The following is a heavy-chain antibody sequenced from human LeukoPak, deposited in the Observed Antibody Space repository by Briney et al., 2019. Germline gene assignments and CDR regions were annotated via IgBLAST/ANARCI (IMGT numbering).Heavy chain of an antibody. CDR3: ARLYGDYAYVQS. D-gene: IGHD4-17*01. CDR2: VFPGDSDT. CDR1: GYSFSDYW. J-gene: IGHJ1*01. V-gene: IGHV5-51*01. Sequence: GESLNISCKTSGYSFSDYWIGWVRQMPGRGLECMGIVFPGDSDTRYSPSFEGRVTISVDESISTAYLQWSSLKASDTAMYYCARLYGDYAYVQSWGQGTLVTVSS.